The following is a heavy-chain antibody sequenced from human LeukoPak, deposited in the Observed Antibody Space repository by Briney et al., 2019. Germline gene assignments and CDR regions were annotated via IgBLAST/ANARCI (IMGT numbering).Heavy chain of an antibody. CDR3: VRSVLGRDDY. CDR1: GFTFSIYA. J-gene: IGHJ4*02. D-gene: IGHD1-26*01. CDR2: ISGSGHTT. Sequence: GGSLRLSCAASGFTFSIYAMTWVRQAPGTGLEWVSGISGSGHTTYYADSVKGRFTISRDNSKDTLYLQMNSLRVEDTAVYYCVRSVLGRDDYWGQGTLVTVSS. V-gene: IGHV3-23*01.